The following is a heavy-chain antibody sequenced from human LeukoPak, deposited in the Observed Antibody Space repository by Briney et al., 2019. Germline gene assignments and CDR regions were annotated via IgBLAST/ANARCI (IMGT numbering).Heavy chain of an antibody. V-gene: IGHV4-34*01. D-gene: IGHD3-16*02. CDR2: INHSGST. CDR3: ARGRDDYVWGSYPNWFDP. Sequence: TSETLSLTCAVYGGSFSGYYWSWLRQPPGKGLEWVGEINHSGSTNYNPSLKSRVTISVDTSKNQFSLKLSSVTAADTAVYYCARGRDDYVWGSYPNWFDPWGQGTLVTVSS. J-gene: IGHJ5*02. CDR1: GGSFSGYY.